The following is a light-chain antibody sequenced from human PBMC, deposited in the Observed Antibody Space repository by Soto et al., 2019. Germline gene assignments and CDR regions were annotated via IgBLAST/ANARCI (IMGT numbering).Light chain of an antibody. CDR3: QQYGSSPPKYT. V-gene: IGKV3-20*01. Sequence: EIVLTQSPGTLSLSPGERATLSCRASQSVSSSYLAWYQHKPGQTPRLLIYGASSRATGIPDRFSGSGSGKDFTLTISSLAPEDFAVYYCQQYGSSPPKYTFGQGTKLEIK. J-gene: IGKJ2*01. CDR2: GAS. CDR1: QSVSSSY.